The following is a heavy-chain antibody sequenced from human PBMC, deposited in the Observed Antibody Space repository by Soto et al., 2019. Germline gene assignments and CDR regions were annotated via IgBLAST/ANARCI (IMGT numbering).Heavy chain of an antibody. CDR3: ARLGYSYGYYFDY. D-gene: IGHD5-18*01. V-gene: IGHV4-39*01. Sequence: SLTCTVSGGSISSNSYYWGWIRQPPGKGLEWIGSVYYSGSTYYNPSLKSRVTISVDTSKNQFSLKLSSVTAADTAVYYCARLGYSYGYYFDYWGQGTLVTVSS. J-gene: IGHJ4*02. CDR1: GGSISSNSYY. CDR2: VYYSGST.